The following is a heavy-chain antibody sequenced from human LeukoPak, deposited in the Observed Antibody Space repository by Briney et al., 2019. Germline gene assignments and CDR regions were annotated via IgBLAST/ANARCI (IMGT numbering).Heavy chain of an antibody. CDR2: IYTSGST. Sequence: SETLSLTCTVSGGSISSYYWSWIRQPAGKGLEWIGRIYTSGSTNYNPSLKSRVTISVDTSKNQFSLRLRSVTAADTAVYCCARVTGYMIEDYFDYWGQGTLVTVSS. V-gene: IGHV4-4*07. J-gene: IGHJ4*02. CDR1: GGSISSYY. CDR3: ARVTGYMIEDYFDY. D-gene: IGHD3-22*01.